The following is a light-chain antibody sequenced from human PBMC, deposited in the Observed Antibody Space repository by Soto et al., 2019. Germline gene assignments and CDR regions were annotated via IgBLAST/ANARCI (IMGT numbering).Light chain of an antibody. CDR3: SSRTTSNPYV. Sequence: QSALTQPASVSGSPGPSVTLSCTWTSRYIGAYNSVSWYQQHPGKAPKLMIYEVSNRPSGVSNRFSASKSGNTASLTISGLQAEDEADYYCSSRTTSNPYVFGTGTKLTVL. V-gene: IGLV2-14*01. J-gene: IGLJ1*01. CDR1: SRYIGAYNS. CDR2: EVS.